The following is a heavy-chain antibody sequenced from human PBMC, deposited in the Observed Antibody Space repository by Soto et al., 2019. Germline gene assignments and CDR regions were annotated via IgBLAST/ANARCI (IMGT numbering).Heavy chain of an antibody. Sequence: SETLSLTCTASGGSISSYYWSWIRQPPGKGLEWIGYIYYSGSTNYNPSLKRRVTISVDTSKNQFSLKLSSVTAADTAVYYCARGGSSSYDLWRGYVSVYWFDHLGQGALVTVSS. CDR3: ARGGSSSYDLWRGYVSVYWFDH. J-gene: IGHJ5*02. D-gene: IGHD3-3*01. CDR1: GGSISSYY. CDR2: IYYSGST. V-gene: IGHV4-59*01.